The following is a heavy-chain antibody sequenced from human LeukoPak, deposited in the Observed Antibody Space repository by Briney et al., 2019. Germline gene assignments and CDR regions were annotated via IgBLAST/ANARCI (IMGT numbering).Heavy chain of an antibody. CDR2: IYYSGST. Sequence: PSETLSLTCTVSGGSISSSSYYWGWIRQPPGKGLEWIGSIYYSGSTYYTPSLKSRVIISVDTSKNQFSLKLSSVTAADTAVYYCARHIAPMVLFDYWGQGTLVTVSS. D-gene: IGHD3-10*01. V-gene: IGHV4-39*01. CDR3: ARHIAPMVLFDY. J-gene: IGHJ4*02. CDR1: GGSISSSSYY.